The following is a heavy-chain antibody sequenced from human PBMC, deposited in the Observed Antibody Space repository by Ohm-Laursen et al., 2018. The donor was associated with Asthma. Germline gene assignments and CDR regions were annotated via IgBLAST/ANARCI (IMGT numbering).Heavy chain of an antibody. CDR1: GYTFTGYY. D-gene: IGHD6-19*01. CDR3: ARGRYSSGWYYFDY. Sequence: ASVKVSCKASGYTFTGYYMHWVRQAPGQGLEWMGRINPNSGGTNYAQKFQGRVTMTRDTSISTAYMELSSLRSEDTAVYYCARGRYSSGWYYFDYWGQGTLVTVSS. V-gene: IGHV1-2*06. J-gene: IGHJ4*02. CDR2: INPNSGGT.